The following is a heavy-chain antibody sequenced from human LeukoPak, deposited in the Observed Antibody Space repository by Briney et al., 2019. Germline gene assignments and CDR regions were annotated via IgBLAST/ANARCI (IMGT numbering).Heavy chain of an antibody. CDR2: IRYDGSNK. J-gene: IGHJ4*02. Sequence: PGGSLRLFCAASGFTFSSYGMHWVRQAPGKGLEWVAFIRYDGSNKYYADSVKGRFTISRDNSKNTLYLQMNSLRAEDTAVYYCAKDHPYYFGYWGQGTLVTVSS. CDR1: GFTFSSYG. V-gene: IGHV3-30*02. CDR3: AKDHPYYFGY.